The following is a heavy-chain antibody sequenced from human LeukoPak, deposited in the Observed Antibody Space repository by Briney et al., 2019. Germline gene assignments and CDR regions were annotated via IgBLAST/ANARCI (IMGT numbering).Heavy chain of an antibody. CDR2: IKQDGSEK. Sequence: GGSLRLSCAASGFTFSSYWMSWVRPAPGKGLEWVANIKQDGSEKNYLGSVKGRFTISRDNAKNSLYLQMNSLRAEDTAVYYCYVGPTDYWGQGTLVTVSS. J-gene: IGHJ4*02. V-gene: IGHV3-7*01. CDR1: GFTFSSYW. D-gene: IGHD1-26*01. CDR3: YVGPTDY.